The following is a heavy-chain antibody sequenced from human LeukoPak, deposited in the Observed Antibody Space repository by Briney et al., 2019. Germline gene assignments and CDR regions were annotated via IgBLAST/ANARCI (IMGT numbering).Heavy chain of an antibody. J-gene: IGHJ5*02. V-gene: IGHV4-59*01. CDR3: ATSRDGSTMGEFGP. Sequence: SETLSLTCTVSGGSISSYYWSWIRQPPGKGLEWIGYIYYSGSTNYNPSLKSRVTISVDTSKNQFSLKLSSVTAADTAVYYCATSRDGSTMGEFGPWGQGTLVTVSS. D-gene: IGHD5-24*01. CDR1: GGSISSYY. CDR2: IYYSGST.